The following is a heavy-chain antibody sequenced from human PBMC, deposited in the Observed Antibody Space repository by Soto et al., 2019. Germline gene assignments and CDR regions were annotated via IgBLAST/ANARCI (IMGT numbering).Heavy chain of an antibody. Sequence: TGGSLRLSCASSGFTFRTYAMSSVRQAPGKGLEWVAGIVGNGDEYYADTVRGRFTISRDNSNNILYLQMYSLRAEDTAVYYCAKDRQPDGLWPFDSWGQGTQVTVSS. CDR2: IVGNGDE. CDR3: AKDRQPDGLWPFDS. J-gene: IGHJ4*02. D-gene: IGHD2-8*01. CDR1: GFTFRTYA. V-gene: IGHV3-23*01.